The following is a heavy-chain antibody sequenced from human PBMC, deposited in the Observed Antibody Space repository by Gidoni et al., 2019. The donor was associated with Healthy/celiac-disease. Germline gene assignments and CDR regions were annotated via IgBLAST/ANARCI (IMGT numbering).Heavy chain of an antibody. CDR3: AFGWTTVTPDAFDI. J-gene: IGHJ3*02. CDR2: INHSGST. D-gene: IGHD4-4*01. Sequence: QVQLQQWGAGLLKPSETLSLTCAVYGGSFSGYYWSWIRQPPGKGLEWIGEINHSGSTNYNPSLKSRVTISVDTSKNQFSLKLSSVTAADTAVYYCAFGWTTVTPDAFDIWGQGTMVTVSS. V-gene: IGHV4-34*01. CDR1: GGSFSGYY.